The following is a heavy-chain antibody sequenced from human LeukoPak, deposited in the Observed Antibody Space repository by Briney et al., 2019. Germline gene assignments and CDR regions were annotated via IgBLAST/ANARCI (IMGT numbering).Heavy chain of an antibody. J-gene: IGHJ4*02. Sequence: GGSLRLSCAASGFTFSSYGMHWVRQAPGKGLEWVAFIRPDGGNKYYADSVRGRFTISRDNSQNTLHLQMNSLRVEDTAVYYCVKDRVLYCSSTSCYLDYWGQGTLVTVSS. CDR1: GFTFSSYG. CDR3: VKDRVLYCSSTSCYLDY. CDR2: IRPDGGNK. D-gene: IGHD2-2*01. V-gene: IGHV3-30*02.